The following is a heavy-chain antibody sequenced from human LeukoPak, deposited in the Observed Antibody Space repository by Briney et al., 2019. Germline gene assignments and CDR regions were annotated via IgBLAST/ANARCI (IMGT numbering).Heavy chain of an antibody. D-gene: IGHD4-11*01. V-gene: IGHV4-38-2*02. CDR2: VYHRGTT. CDR1: GYSITSGSY. J-gene: IGHJ3*02. CDR3: ARFADTNYEAFDI. Sequence: SDTLYLTCTVSGYSITSGSYWGWLRQPPGKGLEWIANVYHRGTTYYTQSLQSRLTISVDTSKNHFSLRLSTLSAADTAIYYCARFADTNYEAFDIWGQGTLFTVSS.